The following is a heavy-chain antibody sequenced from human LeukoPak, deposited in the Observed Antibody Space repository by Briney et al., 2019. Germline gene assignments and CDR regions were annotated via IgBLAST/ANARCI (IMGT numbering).Heavy chain of an antibody. CDR2: VSGSGSTV. CDR1: GFTFSDHI. J-gene: IGHJ4*02. Sequence: GGTLGLSCAASGFTFSDHIMNWVRQLPGKRLEWVAYVSGSGSTVYYADSVKGRFTISRDNGKSSLYLQMNSLRVEDTALYYCVRQFASWGQGTLVTVSS. CDR3: VRQFAS. V-gene: IGHV3-48*01.